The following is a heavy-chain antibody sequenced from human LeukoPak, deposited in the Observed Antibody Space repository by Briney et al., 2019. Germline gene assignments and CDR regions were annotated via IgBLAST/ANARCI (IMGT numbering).Heavy chain of an antibody. D-gene: IGHD3-22*01. CDR1: GYTFTSYG. V-gene: IGHV1-18*01. J-gene: IGHJ4*02. CDR2: ISAYNGNT. Sequence: ASVKVSCKASGYTFTSYGISWVRQAPGQGLEWMGWISAYNGNTIYAQKFQGRVTMTEDTSTDTAYMELSSLRSEDTAVYYCATTQPYYYDSSGGFYWGQGTLVTVSS. CDR3: ATTQPYYYDSSGGFY.